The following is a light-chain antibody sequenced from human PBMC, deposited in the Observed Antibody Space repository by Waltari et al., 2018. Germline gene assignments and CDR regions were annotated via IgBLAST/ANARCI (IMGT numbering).Light chain of an antibody. Sequence: ETVMIQSPATLSVSPGETVTLSCRASQSVSNNLAWYQQTPGQPPRLLIYAAFSRGNASPGRFGGSGSGTDFALTITPLQSEDVGVYYCQQYHEWPYTFGQGTKLEI. CDR1: QSVSNN. CDR2: AAF. CDR3: QQYHEWPYT. J-gene: IGKJ2*01. V-gene: IGKV3-15*01.